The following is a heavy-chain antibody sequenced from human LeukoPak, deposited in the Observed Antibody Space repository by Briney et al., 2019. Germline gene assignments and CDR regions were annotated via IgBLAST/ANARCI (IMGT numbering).Heavy chain of an antibody. Sequence: PSETLSLTCAVSGGSISTYNWWSWVRQPPGKGLEWIGEIFYSGSINYNASLKSRVTLSLDKSKNQFSLQLSSVTAADTAMYYCAKTHSHFPPYFDYWGQGTLVIVSS. CDR2: IFYSGSI. V-gene: IGHV4-4*02. CDR3: AKTHSHFPPYFDY. D-gene: IGHD4-11*01. CDR1: GGSISTYNW. J-gene: IGHJ4*02.